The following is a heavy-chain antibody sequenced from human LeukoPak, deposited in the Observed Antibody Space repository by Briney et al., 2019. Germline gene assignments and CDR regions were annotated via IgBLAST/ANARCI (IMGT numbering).Heavy chain of an antibody. D-gene: IGHD5-12*01. V-gene: IGHV4-59*08. CDR1: GGSIKNYY. CDR3: ARHFLRGGFDS. CDR2: IYETGHT. J-gene: IGHJ4*02. Sequence: SETLSLTCTVSGGSIKNYYWSWIRQPPGKGLEWIAYIYETGHTGYNPSLKNRVTISLDTSKNQFSLKLNSVTAADTAVYYCARHFLRGGFDSWGQGTLVAVSS.